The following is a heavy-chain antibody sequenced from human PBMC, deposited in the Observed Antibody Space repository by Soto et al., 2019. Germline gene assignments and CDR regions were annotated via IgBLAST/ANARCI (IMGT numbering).Heavy chain of an antibody. J-gene: IGHJ3*02. CDR2: IYYSGST. CDR3: ASKFGFRQGSWYGESDAFDI. Sequence: SETLSLTCTVSGGSISSGGYYWSWIRQHPGKGLEWIGYIYYSGSTYYNPSLKSRVTISVDTSKNQFSLKLSSVTAADTAVYYCASKFGFRQGSWYGESDAFDIWGQGTMVTVSS. CDR1: GGSISSGGYY. D-gene: IGHD6-13*01. V-gene: IGHV4-31*03.